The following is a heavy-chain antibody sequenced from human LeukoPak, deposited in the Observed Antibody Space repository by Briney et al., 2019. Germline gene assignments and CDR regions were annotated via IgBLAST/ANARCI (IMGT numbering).Heavy chain of an antibody. Sequence: SETLSLTCTVSGGSISSYYWGWIRQPPGKGLEWIGYVHFSGSTNYNPSLKSRATVSDHKPKNQFSLKLSSVTAADTAVYYCARAQRYFDWSDAFDIWGQGTMVTVSS. J-gene: IGHJ3*02. CDR2: VHFSGST. V-gene: IGHV4-59*01. CDR3: ARAQRYFDWSDAFDI. CDR1: GGSISSYY. D-gene: IGHD3-9*01.